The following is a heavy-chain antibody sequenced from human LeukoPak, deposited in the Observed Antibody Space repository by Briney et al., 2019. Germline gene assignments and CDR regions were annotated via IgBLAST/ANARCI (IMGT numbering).Heavy chain of an antibody. CDR2: ISYDGSNK. J-gene: IGHJ6*02. CDR3: AKDFAIVVVTAINYGMDV. Sequence: GGSLRLSCAASGFTFSSYGMHWVRQAPGKGLEWVAVISYDGSNKYYADSVKGRFTISRDISKNTLYLQMDSLRAEDTAVYYCAKDFAIVVVTAINYGMDVWGQGTTVTVSS. V-gene: IGHV3-30*18. D-gene: IGHD2-21*02. CDR1: GFTFSSYG.